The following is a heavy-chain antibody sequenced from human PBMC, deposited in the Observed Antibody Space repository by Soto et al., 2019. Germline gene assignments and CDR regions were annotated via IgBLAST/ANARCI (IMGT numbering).Heavy chain of an antibody. J-gene: IGHJ3*02. CDR3: ASWRTYYHDSSGPWGAFDI. Sequence: SETLSLTCAVSGGSISSGGYSWSWIRQPPGKGLEWIGYIYHSGSTYYNPSLKSRVTISVDRSKNQFSLKLSSVTAADTAVYYCASWRTYYHDSSGPWGAFDIWGQGTMVTVSS. V-gene: IGHV4-30-2*01. D-gene: IGHD3-22*01. CDR1: GGSISSGGYS. CDR2: IYHSGST.